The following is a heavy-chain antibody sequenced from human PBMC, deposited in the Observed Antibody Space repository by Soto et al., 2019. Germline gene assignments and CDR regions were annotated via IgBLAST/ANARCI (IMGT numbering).Heavy chain of an antibody. CDR2: ISYDGSNK. V-gene: IGHV3-30-3*01. CDR1: GFTFSSYA. Sequence: GGSLRLSCAASGFTFSSYAMHWVRQAPGKGLEWVAVISYDGSNKYYADSVKGRFTISRDNSKNTLYLQMNSLRAEDTAVYYCARDPRSSWPGYYYYYYGMDVWGQGTTVTVSS. CDR3: ARDPRSSWPGYYYYYYGMDV. D-gene: IGHD6-13*01. J-gene: IGHJ6*02.